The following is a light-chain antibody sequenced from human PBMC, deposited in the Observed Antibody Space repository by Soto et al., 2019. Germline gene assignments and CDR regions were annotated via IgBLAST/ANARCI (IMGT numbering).Light chain of an antibody. CDR3: LQHNSYPWT. V-gene: IGKV1-17*01. CDR2: LAS. J-gene: IGKJ1*01. CDR1: QVIGND. Sequence: DIQMTQSPSSLSASIGDRVIITCRARQVIGNDVAWYQQTPPKAPQRLIYLASTLQTGVPSRISGSGSGTEFTLTISSLQPEDFATYYGLQHNSYPWTFGQGTKV.